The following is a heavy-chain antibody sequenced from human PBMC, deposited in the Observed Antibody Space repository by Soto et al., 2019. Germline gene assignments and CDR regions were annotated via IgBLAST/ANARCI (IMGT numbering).Heavy chain of an antibody. CDR2: IKVDGSDT. J-gene: IGHJ3*02. D-gene: IGHD6-19*01. V-gene: IGHV3-7*01. CDR1: RVTVCVYW. Sequence: GWCIGLGCAASRVTVCVYWLAWSCKAPGKAVEWVANIKVDGSDTYYVDSVKGRFTISRDNAKNSLYLQMNSLRAEDTAVYHCARSSGWRDAFGIWAQGTMVTVSS. CDR3: ARSSGWRDAFGI.